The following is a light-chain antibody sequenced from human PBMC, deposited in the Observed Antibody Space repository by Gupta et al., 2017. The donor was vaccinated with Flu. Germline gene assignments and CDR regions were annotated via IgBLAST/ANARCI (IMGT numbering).Light chain of an antibody. CDR3: HQGNNFPYT. CDR1: LDISNW. J-gene: IGKJ2*01. V-gene: IGKV1D-12*01. CDR2: ASS. Sequence: DIQMTPSPSSVSASVGDRVTITCRTRLDISNWLAWYQQKTGKAPQLLIYASSSVKSGVPSMCSGSGAGTDFTLTSSSRQHEDVATYYCHQGNNFPYTFGQGTKLEI.